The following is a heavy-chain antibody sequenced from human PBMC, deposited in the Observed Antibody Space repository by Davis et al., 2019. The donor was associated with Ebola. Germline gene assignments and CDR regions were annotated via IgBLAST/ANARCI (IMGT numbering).Heavy chain of an antibody. D-gene: IGHD3-10*02. CDR1: GFTFTSYS. J-gene: IGHJ4*02. V-gene: IGHV3-48*02. CDR2: INTRGDAR. Sequence: PGGSLRLSCVTSGFTFTSYSFNWIRQPPGKGLEWIAHINTRGDARVYADSVRSRFTISRDDAANSLSLQMDSLKHEDTAVYYCVRDYLFAFDSWGQGTPVTVSS. CDR3: VRDYLFAFDS.